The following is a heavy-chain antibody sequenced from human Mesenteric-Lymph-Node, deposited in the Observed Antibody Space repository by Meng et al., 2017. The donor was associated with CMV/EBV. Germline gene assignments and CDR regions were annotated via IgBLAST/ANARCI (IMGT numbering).Heavy chain of an antibody. Sequence: GESLKISCAASGFTFSSYNMHWVRQAPGKGLEWVAAILYDGSNKDYADSVKGRFTTSRDNARNSLYLQMNSLRAEDTAVYYCARSCYSHGMDVWGQGTTVTVSS. CDR2: ILYDGSNK. D-gene: IGHD3-22*01. CDR1: GFTFSSYN. J-gene: IGHJ6*02. V-gene: IGHV3-30*14. CDR3: ARSCYSHGMDV.